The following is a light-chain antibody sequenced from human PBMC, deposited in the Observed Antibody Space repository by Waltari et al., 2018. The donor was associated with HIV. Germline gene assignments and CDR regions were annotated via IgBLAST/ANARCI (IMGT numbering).Light chain of an antibody. CDR1: SSDVGRYNS. Sequence: QSALTQPPSASGSPGQSVPISCTGTSSDVGRYNSVSWYEQHPGKAPKLMIYEVSKRPSGVPDRFSGSKAGNTASLTVSGLQAEDEADYYCSSYAGSNNYVFGTGTKVTVL. CDR2: EVS. V-gene: IGLV2-8*01. J-gene: IGLJ1*01. CDR3: SSYAGSNNYV.